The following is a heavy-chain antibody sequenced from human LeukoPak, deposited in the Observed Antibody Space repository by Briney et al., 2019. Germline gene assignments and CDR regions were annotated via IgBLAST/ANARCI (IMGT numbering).Heavy chain of an antibody. V-gene: IGHV3-30*02. J-gene: IGHJ4*02. CDR3: AQDFWNFRDY. Sequence: PGGSLRLSCAASGFTFSNYGMHWVRQAPGKGVEWVTFIQYNGNDKYYADSVKGRFTISRDNSKNTLYLQMNSLRREDTAVYYCAQDFWNFRDYWGQGTLVTVSS. CDR2: IQYNGNDK. D-gene: IGHD3-3*01. CDR1: GFTFSNYG.